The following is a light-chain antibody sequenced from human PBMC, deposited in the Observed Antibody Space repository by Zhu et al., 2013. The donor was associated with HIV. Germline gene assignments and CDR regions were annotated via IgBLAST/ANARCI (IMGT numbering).Light chain of an antibody. J-gene: IGKJ1*01. Sequence: VVMTQSPLSLPVGPGQPASISCRSSQSLVHSDGNTYLSWFQQRPGQSPRRLIYKVSNRDSGVPDRFSGSGSGTDFTLKISRVEAEDVGVYYCMQGIHWPPTFGQGTKVEIK. CDR3: MQGIHWPPT. CDR2: KVS. V-gene: IGKV2-30*02. CDR1: QSLVHSDGNTY.